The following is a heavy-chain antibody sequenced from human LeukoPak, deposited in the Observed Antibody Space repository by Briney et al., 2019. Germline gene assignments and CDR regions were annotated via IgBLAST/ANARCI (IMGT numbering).Heavy chain of an antibody. Sequence: PAGSLRLSCAASGFTFSNAWMSWVRQAPARGLEWVGRIKSKTDGGTTDYAPPVEGRFTISRDDSKNTLYLQMNSLKTEDTAVYYCTTGSSMIVVVTPPFDYWGQGTLVTVSS. CDR3: TTGSSMIVVVTPPFDY. CDR2: IKSKTDGGTT. CDR1: GFTFSNAW. D-gene: IGHD3-22*01. J-gene: IGHJ4*02. V-gene: IGHV3-15*01.